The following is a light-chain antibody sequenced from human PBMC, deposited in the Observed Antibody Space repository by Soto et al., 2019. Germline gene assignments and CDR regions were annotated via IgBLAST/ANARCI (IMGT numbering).Light chain of an antibody. CDR2: DVS. V-gene: IGLV2-14*03. Sequence: QSVLTQPASGYGSPGQSIAISCTGTSSDVGSDYNYVSWYQQHPGKAPKLMVYDVSTRPSGVSNRFSGSKSGTTASLTISGLQAEDEADYYCCSYTSISTYVFGTGTKVTVL. CDR3: CSYTSISTYV. J-gene: IGLJ1*01. CDR1: SSDVGSDYNY.